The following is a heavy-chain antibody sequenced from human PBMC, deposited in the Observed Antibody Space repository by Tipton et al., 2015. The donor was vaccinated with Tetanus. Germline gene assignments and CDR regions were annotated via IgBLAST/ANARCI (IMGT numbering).Heavy chain of an antibody. CDR1: GGSITRGGYY. J-gene: IGHJ5*01. CDR3: ARDRQYCTAGRCYSGWIDS. Sequence: TLSLTCTVSGGSITRGGYYWSWIRQHPEKGLEWIGYIYHTGNTYYNPSLKSRVTISLDTAKNQFSLNLSSLTAAGTAIYYCARDRQYCTAGRCYSGWIDSWGQGTLVTVSS. V-gene: IGHV4-31*03. CDR2: IYHTGNT. D-gene: IGHD2-15*01.